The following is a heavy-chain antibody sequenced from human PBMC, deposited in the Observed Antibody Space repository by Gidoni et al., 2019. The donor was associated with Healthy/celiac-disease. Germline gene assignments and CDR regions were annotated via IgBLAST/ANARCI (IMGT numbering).Heavy chain of an antibody. CDR3: TRAYCGGDCYPIFQH. D-gene: IGHD2-21*02. Sequence: EVQLVESGGGLVQPGRSLRLSCTASGFTFGAYAMSWFRQAPGKGLEWVGFIRSKAYGGTTEYAASVKGRFTISRDDSKSIAYLQMNSLKTEDTAVYYCTRAYCGGDCYPIFQHWGQGTLVTVSS. V-gene: IGHV3-49*03. CDR2: IRSKAYGGTT. CDR1: GFTFGAYA. J-gene: IGHJ1*01.